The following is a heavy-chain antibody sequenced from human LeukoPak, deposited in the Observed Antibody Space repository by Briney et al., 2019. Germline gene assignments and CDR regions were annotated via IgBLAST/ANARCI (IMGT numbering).Heavy chain of an antibody. Sequence: GGSLRLSCAASGFTFSSSAISWVRQAPGKGLEWVSSISGSGSGGSTYYADSVKGRFTISRDNSKNTMYLQMNSLRAEDTAVYYCAKSGYNRFDYWGQGTLVTVSS. CDR2: ISGSGSGGST. J-gene: IGHJ4*02. CDR1: GFTFSSSA. V-gene: IGHV3-23*01. CDR3: AKSGYNRFDY. D-gene: IGHD5-24*01.